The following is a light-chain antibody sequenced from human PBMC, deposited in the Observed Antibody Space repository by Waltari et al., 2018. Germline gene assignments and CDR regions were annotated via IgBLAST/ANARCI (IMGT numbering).Light chain of an antibody. CDR2: DAS. CDR3: QQRSNWLYT. J-gene: IGKJ2*01. Sequence: EIVLTQSPATLSLFPGERATLSCRASQSVSSYLAWYQQKPGQAPRLLIYDASNRATGIPARFSGSGSGTDFTLTISSLEPEDFAVYYCQQRSNWLYTFGHGTKLEIK. V-gene: IGKV3-11*01. CDR1: QSVSSY.